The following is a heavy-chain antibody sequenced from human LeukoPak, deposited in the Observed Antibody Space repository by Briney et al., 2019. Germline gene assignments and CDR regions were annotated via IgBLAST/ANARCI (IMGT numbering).Heavy chain of an antibody. CDR2: INHSGST. CDR1: GGPFSGYY. CDR3: ARGLYHYGRSDY. J-gene: IGHJ4*02. D-gene: IGHD4-17*01. V-gene: IGHV4-34*01. Sequence: SETLSLTCAVYGGPFSGYYWSWIRQPPGKGLEWIGEINHSGSTNYNPSLKSRVTISVDTSKNQFSLKLSSVTAADTAVYYCARGLYHYGRSDYWGQGTLVTVSS.